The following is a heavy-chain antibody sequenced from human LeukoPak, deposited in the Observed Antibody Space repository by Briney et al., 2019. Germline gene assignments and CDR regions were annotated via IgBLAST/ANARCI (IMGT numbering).Heavy chain of an antibody. D-gene: IGHD6-6*01. CDR1: GGSFSGYY. V-gene: IGHV4-34*01. J-gene: IGHJ4*02. CDR2: INHSGST. CDR3: ALSSIAARLAFDY. Sequence: SETLSLTCAVYGGSFSGYYWSWIRQPPGKGLEWIGEINHSGSTNYNPSLKSRVTISVDTSKNQFSLKLSSVTAADTAVYYCALSSIAARLAFDYWGQGTLVTVSS.